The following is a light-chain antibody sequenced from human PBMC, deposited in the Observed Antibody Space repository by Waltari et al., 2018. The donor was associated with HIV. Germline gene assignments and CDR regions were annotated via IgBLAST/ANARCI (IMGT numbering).Light chain of an antibody. CDR2: SAT. CDR3: QQCGTTPRT. Sequence: IVLTQSPGTLSLSPGETATLSCRASHSIQSNFLVWYQQRPGQPPRLLTYSATKRAAGIPDRFTGSGSGTDFTLTISRLEPEDFAVYFCQQCGTTPRTFGQGTRVEMK. J-gene: IGKJ2*01. CDR1: HSIQSNF. V-gene: IGKV3-20*01.